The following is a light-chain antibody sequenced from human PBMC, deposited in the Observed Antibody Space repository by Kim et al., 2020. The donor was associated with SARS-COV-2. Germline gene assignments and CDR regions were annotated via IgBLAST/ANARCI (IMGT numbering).Light chain of an antibody. CDR3: QQYGRSLWT. Sequence: SPGERASLSCRASQTVSNTYLAWYQQRPGQAPRLLIYAASSRATDIPDRFIGRGSGTDFTLTISRLEPEDFAVYYCQQYGRSLWTFGQGTKVDIK. V-gene: IGKV3-20*01. CDR1: QTVSNTY. CDR2: AAS. J-gene: IGKJ1*01.